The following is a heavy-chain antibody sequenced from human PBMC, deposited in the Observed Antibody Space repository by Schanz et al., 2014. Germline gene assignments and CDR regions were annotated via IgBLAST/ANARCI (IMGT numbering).Heavy chain of an antibody. D-gene: IGHD5-12*01. CDR3: ARGGGPEDVFDI. V-gene: IGHV1-69*04. CDR2: FIPILDVG. Sequence: QVQLVQSGAEVKKPGSSVKVSCTASGGTFSSYTISWIRQAPGQGLEWVGRFIPILDVGNYAQQFQGRVTFTADKSTSTAYMELSSLRYEDTAVYYCARGGGPEDVFDIWGQGTILTVSS. CDR1: GGTFSSYT. J-gene: IGHJ3*02.